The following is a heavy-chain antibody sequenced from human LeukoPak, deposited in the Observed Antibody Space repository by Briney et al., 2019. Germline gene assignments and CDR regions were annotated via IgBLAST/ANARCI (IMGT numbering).Heavy chain of an antibody. CDR3: ARVRYYYDSSGYGYYFDY. CDR2: IYYSGST. Sequence: SETLSLTCTVSGGSISSYYWSWIRQPPGKGLEWIGYIYYSGSTNYNPSLKSRVTISVDTSKNQFSLKLSSVTAADTAVYYFARVRYYYDSSGYGYYFDYWGQGTLVTVSS. V-gene: IGHV4-59*01. D-gene: IGHD3-22*01. CDR1: GGSISSYY. J-gene: IGHJ4*02.